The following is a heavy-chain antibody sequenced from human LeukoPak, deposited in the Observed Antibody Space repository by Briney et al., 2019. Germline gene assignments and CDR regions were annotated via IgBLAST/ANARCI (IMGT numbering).Heavy chain of an antibody. J-gene: IGHJ4*02. CDR3: AGRRVLDASFDY. Sequence: GSLRLSCAASGFTVSNNYMSWVRQAPGKGLEWVSVIYSGDNTYYVESVKGRFTISRDNSKNTLFLQMNRLRAENTAVYYCAGRRVLDASFDYWGQGTLVTVSS. CDR1: GFTVSNNY. CDR2: IYSGDNT. V-gene: IGHV3-66*02. D-gene: IGHD3-16*01.